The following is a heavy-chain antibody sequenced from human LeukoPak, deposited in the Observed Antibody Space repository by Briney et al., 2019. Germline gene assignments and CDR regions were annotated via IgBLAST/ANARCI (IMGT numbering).Heavy chain of an antibody. CDR3: ARERHPADDYYYYYMDV. CDR2: INPNSGGT. V-gene: IGHV1-2*02. Sequence: ASVKVSCKASGYTFTGYYMHWVRQAPGQGLEGMGGINPNSGGTNYAQKFQGRVTMTRDTSISTAYMELSRLRSDDTAVYYCARERHPADDYYYYYMDVWGKGTRSPSP. J-gene: IGHJ6*03. CDR1: GYTFTGYY.